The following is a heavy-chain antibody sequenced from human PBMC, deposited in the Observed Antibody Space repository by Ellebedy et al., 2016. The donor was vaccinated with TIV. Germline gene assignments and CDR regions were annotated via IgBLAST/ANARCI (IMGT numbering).Heavy chain of an antibody. CDR1: GFTFSSYW. D-gene: IGHD3-16*01. Sequence: GESLKISCAVSGFTFSSYWMQWVRQAPGKGLVWVSGITGDGTTTTYADSAKGRFTISRDNSKNTLFLQMNNLRVEDTAMYYCARDDALDGGYLDSWGQGTLVTVSS. V-gene: IGHV3-74*03. CDR2: ITGDGTTT. CDR3: ARDDALDGGYLDS. J-gene: IGHJ4*02.